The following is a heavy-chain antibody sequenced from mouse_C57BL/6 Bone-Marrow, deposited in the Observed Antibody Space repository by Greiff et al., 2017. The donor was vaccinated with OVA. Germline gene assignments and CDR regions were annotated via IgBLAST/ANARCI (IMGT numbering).Heavy chain of an antibody. J-gene: IGHJ2*01. CDR1: GYTFTSYG. D-gene: IGHD2-3*01. V-gene: IGHV1-81*01. CDR3: ARSSIYDGPPSDY. Sequence: VQLKESGAELARPGASVKLSCKASGYTFTSYGISWVKQRTGQGLEWIGEIYPRSGNTYYNEKFKGKATLTADKSSSTAYMELRSLTSEDSAVYFCARSSIYDGPPSDYWGQGTTLTVSS. CDR2: IYPRSGNT.